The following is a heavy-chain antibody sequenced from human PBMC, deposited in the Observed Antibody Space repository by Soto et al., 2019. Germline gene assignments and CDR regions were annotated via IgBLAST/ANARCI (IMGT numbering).Heavy chain of an antibody. CDR1: AFTFNNFP. J-gene: IGHJ6*02. Sequence: EVQLVESGGGLVKPGGSLRLSCVASAFTFNNFPMHWVRQAPGKGLQWLASITTTSTYKYYGDSVKGRVSISRDNAKNSLYLELTNLRSEDTAVYYCAREKCSSTSCNHGMDVWGLGTTVTVSS. V-gene: IGHV3-21*01. D-gene: IGHD2-2*01. CDR2: ITTTSTYK. CDR3: AREKCSSTSCNHGMDV.